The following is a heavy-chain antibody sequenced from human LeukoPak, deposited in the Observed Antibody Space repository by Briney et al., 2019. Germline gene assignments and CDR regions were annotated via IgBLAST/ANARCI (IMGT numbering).Heavy chain of an antibody. Sequence: GRSLRLSCAASGFTFSSHGMHWVRQAPGKGLEWVAVTWYDGSNKYYADSVKGRFTISRDNSKNTLYLQMNSLRAEDTAVYYCARVEGYSYGPVRYWGQGTLVTVSS. D-gene: IGHD5-18*01. J-gene: IGHJ4*02. CDR3: ARVEGYSYGPVRY. CDR1: GFTFSSHG. CDR2: TWYDGSNK. V-gene: IGHV3-33*01.